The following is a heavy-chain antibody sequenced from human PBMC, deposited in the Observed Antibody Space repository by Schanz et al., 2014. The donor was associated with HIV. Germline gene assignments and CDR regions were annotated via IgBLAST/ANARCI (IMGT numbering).Heavy chain of an antibody. V-gene: IGHV3-33*01. CDR1: GFTFSSYG. CDR2: IWYDGSNK. CDR3: ARDVAGCSGTSCYSDAFDI. J-gene: IGHJ3*02. D-gene: IGHD2-2*01. Sequence: VRLVESGGGLVQPGRSLRLSCAASGFTFSSYGMHWVRQAPGKGLEWVAVIWYDGSNKYYADSVKGRFTISRDNSKNTLFLQMNSLRAEDTAVYFCARDVAGCSGTSCYSDAFDIWGQGTLVTVSS.